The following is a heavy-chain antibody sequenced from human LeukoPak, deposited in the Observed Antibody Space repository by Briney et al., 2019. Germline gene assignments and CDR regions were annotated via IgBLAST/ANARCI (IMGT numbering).Heavy chain of an antibody. CDR2: IESDGSST. Sequence: GGSLRLSCAASGFTFSRYWMHWVRQAPGQGLVWVSRIESDGSSTRYADSLKGRFTISRDNAKNTLDLQMNSLRVEDTAVYYCARDNTYGFEYWGQGTLVTVSS. CDR3: ARDNTYGFEY. CDR1: GFTFSRYW. V-gene: IGHV3-74*01. D-gene: IGHD5-18*01. J-gene: IGHJ4*02.